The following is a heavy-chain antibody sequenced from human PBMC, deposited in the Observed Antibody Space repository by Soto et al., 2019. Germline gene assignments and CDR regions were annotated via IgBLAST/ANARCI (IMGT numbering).Heavy chain of an antibody. CDR3: ARVSVDVPE. CDR1: GPTFIAYY. V-gene: IGHV1-2*02. CDR2: IDPKSGGT. Sequence: QLVQSGAEGKKPGASLRVSCKISGPTFIAYYIHWVRQAPGQGLEWMGWIDPKSGGTTYEQKFLGRVTMTRDTSINTAYMDLNRLTSDDTAVYYCARVSVDVPEWGQGTLITVSS. D-gene: IGHD5-12*01. J-gene: IGHJ4*02.